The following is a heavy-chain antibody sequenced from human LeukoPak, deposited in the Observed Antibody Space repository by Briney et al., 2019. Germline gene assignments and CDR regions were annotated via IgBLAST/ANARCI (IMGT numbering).Heavy chain of an antibody. J-gene: IGHJ4*02. CDR2: IISIFGTA. D-gene: IGHD5-12*01. CDR3: ARGVATISEQYLKFDY. Sequence: GASVKVSCKASGGTFSNYAISWVRQAPGQGLEWMGGIISIFGTANCAQKFQGRVTITADESTSTAYMELSSLRSEDTAAYYCARGVATISEQYLKFDYWGQGTLVTVSS. CDR1: GGTFSNYA. V-gene: IGHV1-69*13.